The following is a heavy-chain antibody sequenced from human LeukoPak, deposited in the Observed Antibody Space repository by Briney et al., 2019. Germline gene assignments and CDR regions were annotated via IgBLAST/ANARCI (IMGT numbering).Heavy chain of an antibody. Sequence: GESLKISCKGSGHSFTSYWIGWVRQMPGKGLEWMGIIYPGDSDTRYSPSFQGQVTISADKSISTAYLQWSSLKASDTAMYYCARAGYYGSGSYYNLGAFDIWGQGTMVTVSS. CDR3: ARAGYYGSGSYYNLGAFDI. D-gene: IGHD3-10*01. CDR2: IYPGDSDT. J-gene: IGHJ3*02. V-gene: IGHV5-51*01. CDR1: GHSFTSYW.